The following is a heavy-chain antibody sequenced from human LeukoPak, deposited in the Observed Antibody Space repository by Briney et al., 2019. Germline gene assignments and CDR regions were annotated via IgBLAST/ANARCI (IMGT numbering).Heavy chain of an antibody. V-gene: IGHV3-43*02. CDR2: IRADGGRT. J-gene: IGHJ6*02. CDR1: GFTFGDYD. CDR3: ATWSFYHVWVG. D-gene: IGHD3-16*01. Sequence: GGSLRLSCAASGFTFGDYDMHWVRQAPGKGLEWVALIRADGGRTYYADSVNGRFTISRDNSKNSLYLQMNSLRTDDTALYYCATWSFYHVWVGGGQGTTVAASS.